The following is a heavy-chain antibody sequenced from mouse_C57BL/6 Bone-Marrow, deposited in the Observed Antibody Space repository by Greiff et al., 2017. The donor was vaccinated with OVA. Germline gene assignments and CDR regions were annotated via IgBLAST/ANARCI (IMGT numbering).Heavy chain of an antibody. CDR1: GYTFTDHY. Sequence: VPVVESGAEVVRPGASVKLSCKASGYTFTDHYINWVKQRPGQGLEWIARIYPGSGNTYSNEKFKGKATLTAEKSSNTAYMQLSSLTSEDSAVYCCARDDGYFFEYWGQGTTLTVSS. J-gene: IGHJ2*01. V-gene: IGHV1-76*01. CDR2: IYPGSGNT. CDR3: ARDDGYFFEY. D-gene: IGHD2-3*01.